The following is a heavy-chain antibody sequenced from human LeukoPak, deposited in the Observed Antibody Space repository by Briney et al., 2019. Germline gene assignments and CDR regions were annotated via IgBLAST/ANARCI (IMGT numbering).Heavy chain of an antibody. V-gene: IGHV2-5*02. CDR2: VYWDDDK. D-gene: IGHD1-7*01. CDR3: AHSKMGLLIGYYFDY. J-gene: IGHJ4*02. CDR1: GFSLSTSGVG. Sequence: SGPTLVKPTQTLTLTCTFSGFSLSTSGVGGGWIRQPPVKAVEWHALVYWDDDKRYSPSLRSRLTITKDTSKNQVVLKMTNMDPVDTATYYCAHSKMGLLIGYYFDYWGQGTLVTVSS.